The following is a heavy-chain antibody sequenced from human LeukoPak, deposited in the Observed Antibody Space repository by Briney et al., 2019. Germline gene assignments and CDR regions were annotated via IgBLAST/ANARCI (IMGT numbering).Heavy chain of an antibody. CDR3: ARSYGSGNYFGY. CDR2: ICYSGSA. D-gene: IGHD3-10*01. Sequence: SETLSLTCTVSGGSISTYYWSWIRQPPGKGLEWIGYICYSGSAKYNPSLKSRVTISVNTSKNQFSLKLSSATAADTAVYYCARSYGSGNYFGYWGQGTLVTVSS. J-gene: IGHJ4*02. CDR1: GGSISTYY. V-gene: IGHV4-59*01.